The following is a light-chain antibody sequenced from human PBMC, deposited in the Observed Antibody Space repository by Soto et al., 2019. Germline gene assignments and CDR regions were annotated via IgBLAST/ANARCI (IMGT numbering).Light chain of an antibody. CDR2: GAS. CDR1: QSVSSSY. Sequence: EIVLTQSPGILSLSPGERATHSCRASQSVSSSYLAWYQQKPGQAPRLLIYGASSRATGIPDRFSGSGSGTDFTLTISRLEPEDFAVYYCQQYGSSRTFGQGTKVDIK. J-gene: IGKJ1*01. V-gene: IGKV3-20*01. CDR3: QQYGSSRT.